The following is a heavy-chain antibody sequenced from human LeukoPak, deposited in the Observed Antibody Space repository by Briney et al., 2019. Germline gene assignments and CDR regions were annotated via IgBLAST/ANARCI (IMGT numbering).Heavy chain of an antibody. V-gene: IGHV4-39*07. D-gene: IGHD3-10*01. Sequence: SETLSLTCTVSGGSISSSSYYWAWIRQPPGKGLEWIGSIYYSGSTNYNPSLKSRVTISVDTSKNQFSLRLKSVTAADTAVYYCARPIPGPGDSPRDYWGQGTLVTVSS. J-gene: IGHJ4*02. CDR2: IYYSGST. CDR1: GGSISSSSYY. CDR3: ARPIPGPGDSPRDY.